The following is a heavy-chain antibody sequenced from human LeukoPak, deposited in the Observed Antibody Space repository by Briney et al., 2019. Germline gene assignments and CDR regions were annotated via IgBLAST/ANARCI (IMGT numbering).Heavy chain of an antibody. Sequence: GGSLRLSCAASGFTFSSYEMNWVRQAPGKGLEWVSYISSSGSTIYYVDSVKGRFTISRDNAKNSLYLQMNSLRAEDTAVYYCARGISELRYFDWSTDYWGQGTLVTVSS. CDR2: ISSSGSTI. CDR3: ARGISELRYFDWSTDY. J-gene: IGHJ4*02. CDR1: GFTFSSYE. D-gene: IGHD3-9*01. V-gene: IGHV3-48*03.